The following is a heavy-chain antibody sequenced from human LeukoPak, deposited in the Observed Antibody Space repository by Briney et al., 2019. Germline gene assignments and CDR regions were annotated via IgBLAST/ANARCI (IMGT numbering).Heavy chain of an antibody. CDR3: ARGRIAAAGRDYYYMDV. D-gene: IGHD6-13*01. CDR1: GYTFTSYD. V-gene: IGHV1-8*01. Sequence: ASVKVSCKASGYTFTSYDINWVRQATGQGLEWMGWMNPNSGNTGYAQKCQGRVTMTRNTSISTAYMELSSLRSEDTAVYYCARGRIAAAGRDYYYMDVWGKGTTVTVSS. CDR2: MNPNSGNT. J-gene: IGHJ6*03.